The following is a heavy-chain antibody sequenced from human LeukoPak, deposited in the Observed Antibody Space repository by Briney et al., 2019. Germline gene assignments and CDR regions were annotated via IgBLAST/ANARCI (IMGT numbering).Heavy chain of an antibody. CDR2: IGTVGDT. CDR1: GFTFNTYD. Sequence: GGSLRLSCAASGFTFNTYDMHWVRQASGKGLEWVSSIGTVGDTYYAGSVKGRFTISREDAKRSLYLQMNSLRAGDTAVYYCAKYRSYYGSGIDYWGQGTLVTVSS. V-gene: IGHV3-13*01. J-gene: IGHJ4*02. CDR3: AKYRSYYGSGIDY. D-gene: IGHD3-10*01.